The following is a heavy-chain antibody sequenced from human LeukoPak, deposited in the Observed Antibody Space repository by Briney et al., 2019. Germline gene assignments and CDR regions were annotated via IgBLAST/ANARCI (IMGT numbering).Heavy chain of an antibody. CDR3: ARGHVISWLTTPYYFDY. D-gene: IGHD5-12*01. CDR1: GYTFTSYD. Sequence: ASVKVSCKASGYTFTSYDINWVRQATGQGLEWMGWMNPNSGNTGYAQKFQGRVTMTRNTSISTAYMELSSLRSEDTAVYYCARGHVISWLTTPYYFDYWGQGTLVTVSS. V-gene: IGHV1-8*01. CDR2: MNPNSGNT. J-gene: IGHJ4*02.